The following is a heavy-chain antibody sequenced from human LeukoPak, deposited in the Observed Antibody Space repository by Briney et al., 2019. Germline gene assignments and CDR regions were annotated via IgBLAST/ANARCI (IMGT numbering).Heavy chain of an antibody. CDR1: GFTFSNYA. CDR3: GRKSGVVGATLGYWYFDL. J-gene: IGHJ2*01. D-gene: IGHD1-26*01. CDR2: ISGSGDTT. Sequence: GGSLRLSCAASGFTFSNYAMSRVRQAPGKGLEWVSAISGSGDTTYYADSVKGRFTISRDNSKNTLYLQVNSLRAEDTAVYYCGRKSGVVGATLGYWYFDLWGRGTLVTVSS. V-gene: IGHV3-23*01.